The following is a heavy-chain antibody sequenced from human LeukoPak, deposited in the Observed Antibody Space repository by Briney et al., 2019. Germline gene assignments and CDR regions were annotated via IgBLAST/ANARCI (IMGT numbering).Heavy chain of an antibody. D-gene: IGHD2-2*01. CDR2: ISAYNGNT. CDR3: ARRYSSSTSCSNYYYYMDV. CDR1: GYTFTSYG. J-gene: IGHJ6*03. Sequence: ASVKVSCKASGYTFTSYGISWVRQAPGQGLEWMGWISAYNGNTNYAQKLQGRVTMTTDTSTSTAYMELRSLRSDDTAVYYCARRYSSSTSCSNYYYYMDVWGKGTTVTVSS. V-gene: IGHV1-18*01.